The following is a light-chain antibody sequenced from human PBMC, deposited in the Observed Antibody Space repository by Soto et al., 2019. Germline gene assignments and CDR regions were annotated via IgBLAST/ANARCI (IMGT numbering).Light chain of an antibody. J-gene: IGKJ1*01. V-gene: IGKV3-20*01. CDR1: LTVSISY. CDR2: GAS. Sequence: VLTQSPGTLSLSPGERATLSCRASLTVSISYLAWYHQKPGQAPRLLIYGASSRATGIPDRFSGRGSGTDFILTISRLEPEDFAVYYCQQYGSSPGTFGQGTKVEIK. CDR3: QQYGSSPGT.